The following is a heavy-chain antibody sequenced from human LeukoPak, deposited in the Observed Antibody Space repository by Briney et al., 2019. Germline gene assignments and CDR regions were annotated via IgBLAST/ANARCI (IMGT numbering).Heavy chain of an antibody. D-gene: IGHD6-19*01. J-gene: IGHJ5*02. CDR3: ARDSSSGWYGNWFDP. CDR1: GYTLTELS. CDR2: INPNSGGT. V-gene: IGHV1-2*02. Sequence: GASVKVSCKVSGYTLTELSMHWVRQAPGQGLEWMGWINPNSGGTNYAQKFQGRVTMTRDTSISTAYMELSRLRSDDTAVYYCARDSSSGWYGNWFDPWGQGTLVTVSS.